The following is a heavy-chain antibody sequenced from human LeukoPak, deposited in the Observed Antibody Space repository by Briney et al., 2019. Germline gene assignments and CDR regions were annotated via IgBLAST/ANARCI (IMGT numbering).Heavy chain of an antibody. CDR1: GYTFTGYY. V-gene: IGHV1-2*02. D-gene: IGHD3-9*01. CDR3: ARVASGGYDILTGYYYYHYMDV. CDR2: INPNSGGT. J-gene: IGHJ6*03. Sequence: ASVKVSCKASGYTFTGYYMHWVRQAPGQGLEWMGWINPNSGGTNYAQKFQGRVTMTRDTSISTAYMELSRLRSDDTAVYYCARVASGGYDILTGYYYYHYMDVWGKGTTVAISS.